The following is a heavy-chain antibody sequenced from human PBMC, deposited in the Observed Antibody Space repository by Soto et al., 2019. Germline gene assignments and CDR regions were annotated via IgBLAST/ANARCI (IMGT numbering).Heavy chain of an antibody. CDR1: GGSFSGYF. CDR2: INHSGSS. D-gene: IGHD6-19*01. CDR3: ARGAGGSSSYIDY. J-gene: IGHJ4*02. Sequence: SETLSLTCAVYGGSFSGYFWTWIRQPPGKGLEWIGEINHSGSSNYNPSLKSRLTISVDTSKSQFSLKLGSVTAADTAVYYCARGAGGSSSYIDYWGQGTLVTVSS. V-gene: IGHV4-34*01.